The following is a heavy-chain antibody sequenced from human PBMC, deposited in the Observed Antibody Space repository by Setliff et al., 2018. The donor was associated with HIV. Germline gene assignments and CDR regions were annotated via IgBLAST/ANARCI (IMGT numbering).Heavy chain of an antibody. Sequence: ASVKVSCKASGYTLNNYAMNWVRQAPGQGFEWLGWINTKTGYPTYAQDFTGRLVLSLDTSVNTAFVQISSLKAEDTAVYYCARDGGNGVDYWGQGTLVTVSS. CDR2: INTKTGYP. V-gene: IGHV7-4-1*02. CDR1: GYTLNNYA. D-gene: IGHD4-4*01. CDR3: ARDGGNGVDY. J-gene: IGHJ4*02.